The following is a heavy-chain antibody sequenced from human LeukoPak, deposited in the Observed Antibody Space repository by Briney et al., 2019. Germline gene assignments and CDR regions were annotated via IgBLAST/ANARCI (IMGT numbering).Heavy chain of an antibody. J-gene: IGHJ3*02. V-gene: IGHV4-31*03. CDR3: AREQYYDSRIFDI. D-gene: IGHD3-22*01. Sequence: SETLSLTCTVSGGSISSGGYYWSWIRQHPGKGLEWIGYIYYSGSTYYNPSLKSRVTISVDTSKNQFSLKLSSVTAADTAVYYCAREQYYDSRIFDIWGQGTMVTVSS. CDR1: GGSISSGGYY. CDR2: IYYSGST.